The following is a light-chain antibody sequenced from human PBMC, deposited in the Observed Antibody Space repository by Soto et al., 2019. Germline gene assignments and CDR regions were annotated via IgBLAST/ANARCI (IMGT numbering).Light chain of an antibody. J-gene: IGKJ4*01. Sequence: EIVMTQSPATLSLSPGERATLSCRASQTVSGYLAWYQQKPGQAPRLLFYDASNRATGIPDRFSGSGSGTDFTLTISRLEPEDFAVYYCQQYGSSPLTFGGGTKVDIK. CDR3: QQYGSSPLT. CDR2: DAS. CDR1: QTVSGY. V-gene: IGKV3-20*01.